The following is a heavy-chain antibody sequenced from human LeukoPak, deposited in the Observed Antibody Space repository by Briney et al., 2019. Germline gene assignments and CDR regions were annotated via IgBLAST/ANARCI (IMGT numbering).Heavy chain of an antibody. Sequence: GGSLRLSCAASGFTFSSYAMSWVRQAPGKGLEWVSAISGSGGRTYYADSVKGRFTISRDNAKSSLYLQMNSLRAEDTAVYYCARDPYSGSYGADYYYYMDVWGKGTTVTVSS. CDR3: ARDPYSGSYGADYYYYMDV. J-gene: IGHJ6*03. V-gene: IGHV3-23*01. D-gene: IGHD1-26*01. CDR1: GFTFSSYA. CDR2: ISGSGGRT.